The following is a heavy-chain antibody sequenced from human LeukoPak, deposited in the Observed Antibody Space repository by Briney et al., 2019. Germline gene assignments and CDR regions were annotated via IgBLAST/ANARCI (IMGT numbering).Heavy chain of an antibody. V-gene: IGHV1-69*04. Sequence: GSSVNVSCKASGGTFISYAISWVRQAPGQGLEWMGRIIPILGIANYAQKFQGRVRITADKSTSTAYMELSSLRSEDTAVYYCAREEVDTAMVQDYWGQGTLVTVSS. J-gene: IGHJ4*02. CDR2: IIPILGIA. CDR1: GGTFISYA. D-gene: IGHD5-18*01. CDR3: AREEVDTAMVQDY.